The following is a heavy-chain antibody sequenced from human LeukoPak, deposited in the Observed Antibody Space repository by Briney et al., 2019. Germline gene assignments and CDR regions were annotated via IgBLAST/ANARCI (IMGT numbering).Heavy chain of an antibody. CDR2: IIPIFGTA. CDR1: GGTFSSYA. J-gene: IGHJ4*02. Sequence: VASVKVSCKASGGTFSSYAISWVRQAPGQGLEWMGGIIPIFGTANYAQKFQGRVTITTDESTSTAYMEPSSLRSEDTAVYYCARIRRNCSGGSCYTLDYWGQGTLVTASS. V-gene: IGHV1-69*05. D-gene: IGHD2-15*01. CDR3: ARIRRNCSGGSCYTLDY.